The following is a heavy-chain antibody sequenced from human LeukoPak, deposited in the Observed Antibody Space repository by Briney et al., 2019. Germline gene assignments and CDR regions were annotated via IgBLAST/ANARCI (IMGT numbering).Heavy chain of an antibody. J-gene: IGHJ4*02. V-gene: IGHV4-30-4*01. CDR2: IYYSGST. D-gene: IGHD3-22*01. CDR1: GGSISSGDYY. CDR3: ARVDYYDSSGYYPDY. Sequence: SETLSLTCAVSGGSISSGDYYWSWIRQPPGKGLEWIGYIYYSGSTYYNPSLKSRVTISVDTSKNQFSLKLSSVTAADTAVYYCARVDYYDSSGYYPDYWGQGTLVTVSS.